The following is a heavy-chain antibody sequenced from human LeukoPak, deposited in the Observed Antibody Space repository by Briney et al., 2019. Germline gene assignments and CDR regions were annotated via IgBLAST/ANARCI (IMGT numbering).Heavy chain of an antibody. V-gene: IGHV3-21*04. CDR2: ISYTGTYI. J-gene: IGHJ4*02. CDR3: VRDRGTYRPIDY. Sequence: GGSLRLSCAASAVSLSAYNMNWVRQAPGKGLEWVSSISYTGTYIYYADSVKGRFTISRDNAQNSLYLQMNSLRAEDTAIYYCVRDRGTYRPIDYWGQGTLVTVSS. CDR1: AVSLSAYN. D-gene: IGHD1-26*01.